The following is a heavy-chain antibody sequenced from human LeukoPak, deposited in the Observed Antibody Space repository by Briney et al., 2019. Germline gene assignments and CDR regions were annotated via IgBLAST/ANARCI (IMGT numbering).Heavy chain of an antibody. D-gene: IGHD3-9*01. CDR2: IWSDASNT. J-gene: IGHJ4*02. CDR1: GFIFSSYG. Sequence: GGSLRLSCAASGFIFSSYGMHWVRQAPDKGLEWVAVIWSDASNTYYVDSVKGRFTISRDNSKNTLFLQMNSLRAEDTAVYYCTRTYNIRYFDTWGQGTLVTVSS. V-gene: IGHV3-33*01. CDR3: TRTYNIRYFDT.